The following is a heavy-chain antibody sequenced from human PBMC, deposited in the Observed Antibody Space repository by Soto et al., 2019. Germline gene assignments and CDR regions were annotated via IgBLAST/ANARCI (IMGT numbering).Heavy chain of an antibody. V-gene: IGHV3-74*01. CDR3: ARGGDPDY. CDR1: GFTFDYYC. CDR2: LQTDGSHP. J-gene: IGHJ4*02. D-gene: IGHD2-21*02. Sequence: EVQLVASGGGLVQPGGSLRLSCVASGFTFDYYCMHWVRQAPGEGLMWVSRLQTDGSHPDYADSVKGRFTISRDNAKNTLYLQMNKVRAEDTAVNYCARGGDPDYWGQGTLVTVSS.